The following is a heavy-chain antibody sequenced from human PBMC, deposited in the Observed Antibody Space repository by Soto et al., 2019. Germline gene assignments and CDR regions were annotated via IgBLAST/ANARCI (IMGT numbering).Heavy chain of an antibody. D-gene: IGHD2-15*01. CDR2: ISAYNGNT. V-gene: IGHV1-18*04. CDR3: ASYCSGGSCNTNYYYGMDV. Sequence: ASVKVSCKASGYTFTSYGISWVRQAPGQGLEWMGWISAYNGNTNYAQKLQGRVTMTTDTSTSTAYMELSSLRSEDTAVYYCASYCSGGSCNTNYYYGMDVWGQGTTVTVSS. J-gene: IGHJ6*02. CDR1: GYTFTSYG.